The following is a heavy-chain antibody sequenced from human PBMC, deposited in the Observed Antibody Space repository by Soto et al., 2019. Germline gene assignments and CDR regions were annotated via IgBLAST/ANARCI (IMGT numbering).Heavy chain of an antibody. CDR3: ASSSIAAAGPFDY. D-gene: IGHD6-13*01. Sequence: QVQLVQSGDEVKQPGASVKVSCKASGSTITAYGISWVRQAPGQGLEWMAWISSHNGNTYYAQNLQGRVTMTTDTSTSTAYMEMRSLRSDDTAGYYCASSSIAAAGPFDYWGQGALVTVSS. CDR2: ISSHNGNT. V-gene: IGHV1-18*01. J-gene: IGHJ4*02. CDR1: GSTITAYG.